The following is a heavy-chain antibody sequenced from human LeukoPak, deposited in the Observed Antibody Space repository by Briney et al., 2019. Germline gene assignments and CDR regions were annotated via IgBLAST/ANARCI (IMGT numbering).Heavy chain of an antibody. V-gene: IGHV3-23*01. Sequence: GGSLRLSCAASGFTFSSYAMSWVRQAPGKGLDWVSAISGSGGSTYYADSVKGRFTISRDNSKNTLYLQMNSLRAEDTAVYYCAKLIDYGDYYFDYWGQGTLVTVSS. CDR2: ISGSGGST. J-gene: IGHJ4*02. CDR3: AKLIDYGDYYFDY. D-gene: IGHD4-17*01. CDR1: GFTFSSYA.